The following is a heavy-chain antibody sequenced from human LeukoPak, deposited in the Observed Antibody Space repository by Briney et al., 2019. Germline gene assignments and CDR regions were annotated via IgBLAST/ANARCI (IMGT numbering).Heavy chain of an antibody. CDR1: GGSFSGYY. D-gene: IGHD6-19*01. CDR3: ARAVPYSSGWYAGTYYFDY. CDR2: INHSGST. Sequence: SETLSLTCAIYGGSFSGYYWSWIRQPPGKGLEWIGEINHSGSTNYNPSLKSRVTISVDTSKNQFSLKLSSVTAADTAVYYCARAVPYSSGWYAGTYYFDYWGQGTLVTVSS. V-gene: IGHV4-34*01. J-gene: IGHJ4*02.